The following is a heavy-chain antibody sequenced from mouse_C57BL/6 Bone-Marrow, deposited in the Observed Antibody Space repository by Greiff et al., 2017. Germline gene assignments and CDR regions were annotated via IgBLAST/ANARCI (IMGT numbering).Heavy chain of an antibody. V-gene: IGHV1-59*01. CDR1: GYTFTSYW. CDR2: IDPSDSYT. D-gene: IGHD2-3*01. CDR3: ARYVYYELYAMDY. Sequence: QVQLQQPGAELVRPGTSVKLSCKASGYTFTSYWMHWVKQRPGQGLEWIGVIDPSDSYTNYNQKFKGKATLTVDTSSSTAYMQLSSLTSEDSAVYYCARYVYYELYAMDYWGQGTSVTVSS. J-gene: IGHJ4*01.